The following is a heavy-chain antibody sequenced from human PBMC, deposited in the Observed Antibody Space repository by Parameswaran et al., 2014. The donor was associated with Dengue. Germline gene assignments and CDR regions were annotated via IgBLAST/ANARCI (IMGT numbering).Heavy chain of an antibody. D-gene: IGHD4-17*01. CDR2: IYYSGST. CDR1: GGSISSSSYY. V-gene: IGHV4-39*01. Sequence: ASETLSLTCTVSGGSISSSSYYWGWIRQPPGKGLEWIGSIYYSGSTYYNPSLKSRVTISVDTSKNQFSLKLSSVTAADTAVYYRAKYGDLDYWGQGTLVTVSS. J-gene: IGHJ4*02. CDR3: AKYGDLDY.